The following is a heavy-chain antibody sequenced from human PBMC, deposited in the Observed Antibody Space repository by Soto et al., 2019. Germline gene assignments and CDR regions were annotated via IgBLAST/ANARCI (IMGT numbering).Heavy chain of an antibody. V-gene: IGHV4-34*01. CDR3: ARFSTDYGMDV. CDR2: INHSGST. Sequence: PSETLSLTCAVYGGSFSGYYWSWIRQPPGKGLEWIGEINHSGSTNYNPSLKSRVTISVDTSKNQFSLKLSSVTAADTAVYYCARFSTDYGMDVWGQGTTVTVSS. J-gene: IGHJ6*02. CDR1: GGSFSGYY.